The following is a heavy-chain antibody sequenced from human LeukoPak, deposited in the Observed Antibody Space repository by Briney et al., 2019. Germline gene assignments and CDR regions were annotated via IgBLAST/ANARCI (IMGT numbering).Heavy chain of an antibody. CDR1: GYTFTSYG. D-gene: IGHD6-13*01. Sequence: ASVKVSCTASGYTFTSYGISWVRQAPGQGLEWMGWINPNSGGTNYAQKFQGRVTMTRDTSISTAYMELSRLRSDDTAVYYCARDRSIAAAGTLDYWGQGTLVTVSS. V-gene: IGHV1-2*02. J-gene: IGHJ4*02. CDR3: ARDRSIAAAGTLDY. CDR2: INPNSGGT.